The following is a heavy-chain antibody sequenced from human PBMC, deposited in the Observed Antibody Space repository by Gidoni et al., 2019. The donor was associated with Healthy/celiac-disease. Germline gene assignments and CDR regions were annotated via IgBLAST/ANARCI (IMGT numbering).Heavy chain of an antibody. CDR3: ARGTTGTTSTDWFDP. CDR1: GGTFSSYA. V-gene: IGHV1-69*19. J-gene: IGHJ5*02. CDR2: MIPIFGTA. Sequence: QVQLVQSGAEVKKPGSSVKVSCKASGGTFSSYAISWVRQDPGQGLEWTGGMIPIFGTANYAQNFQGRVTITAVESTSTAYMELSSLRSEDTAVYYCARGTTGTTSTDWFDPWGQGTLVTVSS. D-gene: IGHD1-1*01.